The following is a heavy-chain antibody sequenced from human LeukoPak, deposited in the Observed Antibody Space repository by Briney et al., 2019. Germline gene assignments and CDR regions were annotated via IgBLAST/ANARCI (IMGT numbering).Heavy chain of an antibody. D-gene: IGHD3-10*01. CDR2: IYTSGST. CDR1: GGSISSYY. V-gene: IGHV4-4*07. Sequence: SETLSLTCTVSGGSISSYYWSWIRQPAGKGLEWIGRIYTSGSTNYNPSLKSRVTMSVDTSKNQFSLKLSSVTAADTAVYYCARDGAGSGGYYNRGFDYWGQGTLVTVSS. J-gene: IGHJ4*02. CDR3: ARDGAGSGGYYNRGFDY.